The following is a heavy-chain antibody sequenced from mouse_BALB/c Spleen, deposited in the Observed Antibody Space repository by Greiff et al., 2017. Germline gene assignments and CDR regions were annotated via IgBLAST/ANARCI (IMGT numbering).Heavy chain of an antibody. V-gene: IGHV1-5*01. CDR1: GYSFTSYW. J-gene: IGHJ2*01. CDR3: TSSHYYGYLDY. D-gene: IGHD1-2*01. CDR2: IYPGNSDT. Sequence: DVQLQESGTVLARPGASVKMSCKASGYSFTSYWMHWVKQRPGQGLEWIGAIYPGNSDTSYNQKFKGKAKLTAVTSASTAYMELSSLTNEDSAVYYCTSSHYYGYLDYWGQGTTLTVSS.